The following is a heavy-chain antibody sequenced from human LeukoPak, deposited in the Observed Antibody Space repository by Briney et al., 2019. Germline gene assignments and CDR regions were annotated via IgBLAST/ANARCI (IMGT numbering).Heavy chain of an antibody. CDR3: AKVKDTSGSRFDY. CDR2: ISYDGSNK. D-gene: IGHD3-22*01. CDR1: GFTFSSYG. V-gene: IGHV3-30*18. J-gene: IGHJ4*02. Sequence: GGSLRLSCAASGFTFSSYGMHWVRQAPGKGLEWVAVISYDGSNKYYADSVKGRFTISRDNSKNTLYLQMNSLRDEDTAVYYCAKVKDTSGSRFDYWGQGTLVTVSS.